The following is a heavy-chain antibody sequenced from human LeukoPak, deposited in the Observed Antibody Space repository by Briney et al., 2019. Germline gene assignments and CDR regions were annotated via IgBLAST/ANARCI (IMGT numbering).Heavy chain of an antibody. CDR3: ARDAAPGYFDWLPPLLLYYMDV. V-gene: IGHV3-64*01. CDR1: GFTFSSYA. Sequence: PGGSLRLSCAASGFTFSSYAMHWVRQAPGKGLEYVSAISSNGGSTYYANSVKGRFTISRDNSKNTLYLQMGSLRAEDMAVYYCARDAAPGYFDWLPPLLLYYMDVWGKGTTVTVSS. J-gene: IGHJ6*03. D-gene: IGHD3-9*01. CDR2: ISSNGGST.